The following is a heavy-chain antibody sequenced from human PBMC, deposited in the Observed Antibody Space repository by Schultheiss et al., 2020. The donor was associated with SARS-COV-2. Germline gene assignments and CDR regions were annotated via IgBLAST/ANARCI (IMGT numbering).Heavy chain of an antibody. Sequence: GGSLRLSCAASGFTFDDYAMHWVRQAPGKGLEWVSGISWNSGSIGYADSVKGRFTISRDNAKNSLYLQMNSLRAEDTALYYCARPMADYYGSGSYFDYWGQGTLVTVSS. J-gene: IGHJ4*02. V-gene: IGHV3-9*01. CDR2: ISWNSGSI. CDR1: GFTFDDYA. D-gene: IGHD3-10*01. CDR3: ARPMADYYGSGSYFDY.